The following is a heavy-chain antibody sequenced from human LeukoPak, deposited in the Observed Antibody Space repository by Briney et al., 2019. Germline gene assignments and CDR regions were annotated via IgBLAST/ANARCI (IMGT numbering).Heavy chain of an antibody. CDR1: GYNFTTYG. CDR3: ARDAGDGMDV. V-gene: IGHV1-18*01. CDR2: ISCYNGNS. Sequence: ASVKVSCKASGYNFTTYGVSWVRQAPGQRPEWMGWISCYNGNSKSSEKFQGRVTMTTETSTSTVCMELRTLKNDDTAVYYCARDAGDGMDVWGLGTTVIVSS. J-gene: IGHJ6*02.